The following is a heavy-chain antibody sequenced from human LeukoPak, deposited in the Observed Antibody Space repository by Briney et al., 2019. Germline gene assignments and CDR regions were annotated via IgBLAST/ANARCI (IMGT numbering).Heavy chain of an antibody. D-gene: IGHD4-23*01. CDR1: GGSISSYY. J-gene: IGHJ4*02. Sequence: SETLSLTCTVSGGSISSYYWSWIRQPAGKGLEWIGRIYTSGSTNYNPSLKSRVTMSVDTSKNQFSLKLSSVTAADTAVYYCARDWDDYGGNHHPFDYWGQGTLVTVSS. V-gene: IGHV4-4*07. CDR2: IYTSGST. CDR3: ARDWDDYGGNHHPFDY.